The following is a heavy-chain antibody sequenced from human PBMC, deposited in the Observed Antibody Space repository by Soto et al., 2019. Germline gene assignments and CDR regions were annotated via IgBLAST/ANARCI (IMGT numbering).Heavy chain of an antibody. D-gene: IGHD6-6*01. V-gene: IGHV4-31*03. Sequence: TLSLTCTVSGGSVSSRGYYWNWIRQHPGKGLEWIGYVYYSGSTKYNPSLKSRVSISVETSKNQFSLTLTSVTAADTAVYFCAGDRSSSGYNWFDPWGRGTLVTVSS. CDR2: VYYSGST. CDR1: GGSVSSRGYY. CDR3: AGDRSSSGYNWFDP. J-gene: IGHJ5*02.